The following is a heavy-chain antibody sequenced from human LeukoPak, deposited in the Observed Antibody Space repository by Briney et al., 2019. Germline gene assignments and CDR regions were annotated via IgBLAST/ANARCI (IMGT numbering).Heavy chain of an antibody. Sequence: SETLSLTCTVSGGSINNYYWSWIRQPRGKGLEWIGNIYFSGTTNYSPSLKSRVTILVDTSKNQFTLKLSSVTAADTAVYYCARGPSGSYHSWGQGTLVTVSS. D-gene: IGHD1-26*01. J-gene: IGHJ4*02. CDR2: IYFSGTT. CDR1: GGSINNYY. CDR3: ARGPSGSYHS. V-gene: IGHV4-59*01.